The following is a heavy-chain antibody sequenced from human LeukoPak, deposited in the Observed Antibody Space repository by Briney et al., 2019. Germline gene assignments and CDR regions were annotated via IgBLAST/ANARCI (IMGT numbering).Heavy chain of an antibody. D-gene: IGHD3-10*02. J-gene: IGHJ6*04. CDR2: ISSSGSTI. CDR3: AELGITMIGGV. CDR1: GFTFSSYE. V-gene: IGHV3-48*03. Sequence: GSLRLSCAASGFTFSSYEMNWVRQAPGKGLEWVSYISSSGSTIYYADSVKGRFTISRDNAKNSLYLQMNSLRAEDTAVYYYAELGITMIGGVWGKGTTVTISS.